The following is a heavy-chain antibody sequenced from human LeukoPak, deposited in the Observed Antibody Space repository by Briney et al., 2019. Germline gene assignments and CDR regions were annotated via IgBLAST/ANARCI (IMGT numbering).Heavy chain of an antibody. CDR3: ARDRGQTAFDI. CDR2: IYYSGST. J-gene: IGHJ3*02. Sequence: SETLSLTCTVSGGSISSSSYYWGWIRQPPGKGLEWIGSIYYSGSTYYNPSLKSRVTISVDTSKNQFSLKLSSVTAADTAVYYCARDRGQTAFDIWGQGTRVTVSS. V-gene: IGHV4-39*07. CDR1: GGSISSSSYY.